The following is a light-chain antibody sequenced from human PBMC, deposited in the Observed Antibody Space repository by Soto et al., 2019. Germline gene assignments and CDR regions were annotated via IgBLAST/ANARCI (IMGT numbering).Light chain of an antibody. Sequence: QSVLTQPPSASGTPGQTVTISCSGSGSNIGENAVNWYQHLPGTAPQLLIYSNALRPSGVPHRFSGSKSGTEGSLAISGLQSEDEAHYYCAAWDDSLKAMLFGGGTKLTVL. CDR1: GSNIGENA. CDR2: SNA. CDR3: AAWDDSLKAML. J-gene: IGLJ3*02. V-gene: IGLV1-44*01.